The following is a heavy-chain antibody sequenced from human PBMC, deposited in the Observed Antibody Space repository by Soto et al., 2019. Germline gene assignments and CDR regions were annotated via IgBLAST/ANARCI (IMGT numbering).Heavy chain of an antibody. Sequence: EVQLVESGGVLVQPGRSLRLSCVASGFTADDYAMHWVRQAPGKGLEWVSGISSNSDTIDYADSVKGRFTISRDNAKNSLFRQMNSLRPEDTALYYCAKDMNWGGMTTIHYFDSWGQGTLVTVSS. CDR2: ISSNSDTI. J-gene: IGHJ4*02. V-gene: IGHV3-9*02. D-gene: IGHD4-17*01. CDR1: GFTADDYA. CDR3: AKDMNWGGMTTIHYFDS.